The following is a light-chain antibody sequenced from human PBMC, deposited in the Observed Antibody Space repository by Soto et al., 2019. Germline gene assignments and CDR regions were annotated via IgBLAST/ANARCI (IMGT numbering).Light chain of an antibody. CDR3: SSYTTSNTRQIV. J-gene: IGLJ1*01. CDR1: SSDVGGYNY. V-gene: IGLV2-14*03. Sequence: QSAQTQPASVSGSPGQLINISCTGTSSDVGGYNYVSWYQHHPGKAPKLIIYDVSNRPSGVSNPFSGSKSGNTASLTISGLQPEEEADYYCSSYTTSNTRQIVFGTGTKVTVL. CDR2: DVS.